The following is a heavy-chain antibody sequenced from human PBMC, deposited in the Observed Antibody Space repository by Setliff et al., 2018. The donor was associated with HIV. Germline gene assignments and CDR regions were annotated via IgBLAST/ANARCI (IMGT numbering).Heavy chain of an antibody. CDR2: INHGGDT. J-gene: IGHJ4*02. CDR3: VRGPYDYVWGSYRPNYFDY. CDR1: GQSISGYY. D-gene: IGHD3-16*02. V-gene: IGHV4-34*01. Sequence: SETLSLTCAVYGQSISGYYWSWIRQTPGKGLEWIGEINHGGDTNYNPSLKSRVTISVDTSKNQFSLRLSSVTAADTAVYFCVRGPYDYVWGSYRPNYFDYWGQGTLVTVSS.